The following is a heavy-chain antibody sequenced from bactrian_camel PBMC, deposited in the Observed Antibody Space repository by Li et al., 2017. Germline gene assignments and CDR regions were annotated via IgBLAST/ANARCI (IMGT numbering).Heavy chain of an antibody. CDR3: AAGGWYGTPDLSAQGYKY. Sequence: QVQLVESGGGSVQAGGSLTLSCEASGDTASRSCMGWFRQVPGKEREGVARIDSDGSTSYADSVKGRFTISRDDAKNTMYLQMNDLNPEDTGTYYCAAGGWYGTPDLSAQGYKYWGQGTQVTVS. CDR1: GDTASRSC. V-gene: IGHV3S53*01. J-gene: IGHJ4*01. CDR2: IDSDGST. D-gene: IGHD5*01.